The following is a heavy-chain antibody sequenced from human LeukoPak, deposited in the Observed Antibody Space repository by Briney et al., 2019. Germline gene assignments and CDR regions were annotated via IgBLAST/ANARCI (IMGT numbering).Heavy chain of an antibody. CDR3: AKAYYYYGMDL. CDR2: IWYDGSKT. V-gene: IGHV3-33*03. CDR1: GFIFSNYG. J-gene: IGHJ6*02. Sequence: QPGGSLRLSCAASGFIFSNYGMHWVRQAPGKGLEWVAVIWYDGSKTYYADSVKGRFTISRVQSKNTLYLQMNSLRAEDTAVYYCAKAYYYYGMDLWGQGTTVTVSS.